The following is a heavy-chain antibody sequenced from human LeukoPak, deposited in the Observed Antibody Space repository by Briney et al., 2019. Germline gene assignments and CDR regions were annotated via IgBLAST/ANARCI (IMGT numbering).Heavy chain of an antibody. V-gene: IGHV3-9*01. Sequence: SLRLSCAASGLTFDDYAMHWVRQAPGKGLEWVSGISWNSGSIGYADSVKGRFTISRDNGKNSLYLQMNSLRAEDTAFYYCAKGQFGSYSFDYWGQGTLVTVSS. D-gene: IGHD1-26*01. CDR2: ISWNSGSI. CDR3: AKGQFGSYSFDY. J-gene: IGHJ4*02. CDR1: GLTFDDYA.